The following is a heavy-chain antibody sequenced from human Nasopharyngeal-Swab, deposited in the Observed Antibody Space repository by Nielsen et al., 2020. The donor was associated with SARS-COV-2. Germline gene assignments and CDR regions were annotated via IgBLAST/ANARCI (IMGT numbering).Heavy chain of an antibody. V-gene: IGHV4-59*01. CDR2: IYYSGST. CDR3: ARTGDLDIVVVPAALWAFDI. CDR1: GGSISSYY. D-gene: IGHD2-2*03. J-gene: IGHJ3*02. Sequence: SETLSLTCTVSGGSISSYYWSWIRQLPGKGLEWIGYIYYSGSTNYNPSLKSRVTISVDTSKNQFSLKLSSVTAADTAVYYCARTGDLDIVVVPAALWAFDIWGQGTMVTVSS.